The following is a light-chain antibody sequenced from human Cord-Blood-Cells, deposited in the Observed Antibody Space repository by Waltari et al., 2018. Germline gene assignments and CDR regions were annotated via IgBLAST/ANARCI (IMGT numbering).Light chain of an antibody. Sequence: QSALTQPASVSGSPGQSITISCTGTSRDVGSCNLVSCYQQHPGMAPKLLIYEGSKRTSGVSNRFSGSKSGNTASLTISGLQAEDEADYYCCSYAGSSTLVFGGGTKLTVL. J-gene: IGLJ3*02. CDR3: CSYAGSSTLV. V-gene: IGLV2-23*01. CDR2: EGS. CDR1: SRDVGSCNL.